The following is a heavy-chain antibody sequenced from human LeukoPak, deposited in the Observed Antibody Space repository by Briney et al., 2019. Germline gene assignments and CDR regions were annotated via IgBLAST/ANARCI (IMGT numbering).Heavy chain of an antibody. J-gene: IGHJ4*02. CDR3: AKAPSRSSGWSIDY. Sequence: GGSLRLSCAASGFTFSNHGMHWVRQAPGKGLEWVAVISYDGSNKSYADSVKGRFTISRDNSKNTLYVQMNSLRGEDTAVYYCAKAPSRSSGWSIDYWGQGTLVTVSS. CDR2: ISYDGSNK. CDR1: GFTFSNHG. D-gene: IGHD6-19*01. V-gene: IGHV3-30*18.